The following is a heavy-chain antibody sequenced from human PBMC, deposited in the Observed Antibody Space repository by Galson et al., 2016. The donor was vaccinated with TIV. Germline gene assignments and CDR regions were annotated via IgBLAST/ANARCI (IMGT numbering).Heavy chain of an antibody. CDR1: GFSVSNNH. Sequence: SLRLSCAASGFSVSNNHMSWVRQAPGKGLEWVSFISNEGQTQYRDSVKGRFTISRDNSKNTLYLQMNRLRVEDTAVYFCARSTSGWYGGRQWGQGTLVTVSS. V-gene: IGHV3-53*01. CDR2: ISNEGQT. D-gene: IGHD6-19*01. J-gene: IGHJ4*02. CDR3: ARSTSGWYGGRQ.